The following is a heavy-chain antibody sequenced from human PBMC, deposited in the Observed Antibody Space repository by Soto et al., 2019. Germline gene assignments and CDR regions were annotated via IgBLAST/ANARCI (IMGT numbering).Heavy chain of an antibody. J-gene: IGHJ4*02. V-gene: IGHV4-4*07. D-gene: IGHD2-21*01. CDR1: GGSISTYY. Sequence: SETLSLTCTVSGGSISTYYWSWIRQPAGKGLEWIGRIYASGSTNYNPSLKSRVTMSVATSKNQFSLKLSSVTAADTAVYYCASGGMVILPTAPAFDYWRQGTLVTVSS. CDR3: ASGGMVILPTAPAFDY. CDR2: IYASGST.